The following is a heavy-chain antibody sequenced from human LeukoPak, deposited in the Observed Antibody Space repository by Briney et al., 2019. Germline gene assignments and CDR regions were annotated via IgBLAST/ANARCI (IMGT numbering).Heavy chain of an antibody. D-gene: IGHD3-22*01. CDR3: ARDLEYDSNPDY. J-gene: IGHJ4*02. V-gene: IGHV3-30-3*01. Sequence: PGGSLRLSCAASGFTFSSYAMHWVRQAPGKGLEWVAVISYDGSNKYYADSVKGRFTISRDNSKNTLYLQMNSLRAEGTAVYYCARDLEYDSNPDYWGQGTLVTVSS. CDR2: ISYDGSNK. CDR1: GFTFSSYA.